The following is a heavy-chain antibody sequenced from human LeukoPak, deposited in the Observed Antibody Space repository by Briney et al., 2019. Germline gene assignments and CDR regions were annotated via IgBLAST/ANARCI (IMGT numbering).Heavy chain of an antibody. J-gene: IGHJ5*02. V-gene: IGHV1-18*01. Sequence: ASVKVSCKASGGTFSSYGISWVRQAPGQGLEWMGWISAYNGNTNYAQKLQGRVTMTTDTSTSTAYMELRSLRSDDTAAYYCARDFMGRLRFDPWGQGTLVTVSS. CDR3: ARDFMGRLRFDP. CDR2: ISAYNGNT. CDR1: GGTFSSYG. D-gene: IGHD2-15*01.